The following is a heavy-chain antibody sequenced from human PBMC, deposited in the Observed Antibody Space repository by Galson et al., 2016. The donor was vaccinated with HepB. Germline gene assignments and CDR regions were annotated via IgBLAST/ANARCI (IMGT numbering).Heavy chain of an antibody. CDR2: IHSGGTT. CDR1: GFTVSTNS. CDR3: APEDPDIVLVVAANGMGV. Sequence: SLRLTCATSGFTVSTNSMSWVRQAPGRGLEWVSLIHSGGTTYYADSVKGRFTISRDNSKNTLYLQMNSLRAEDTAIYYCAPEDPDIVLVVAANGMGVWGLGTTVTVSS. V-gene: IGHV3-53*01. J-gene: IGHJ6*02. D-gene: IGHD2-15*01.